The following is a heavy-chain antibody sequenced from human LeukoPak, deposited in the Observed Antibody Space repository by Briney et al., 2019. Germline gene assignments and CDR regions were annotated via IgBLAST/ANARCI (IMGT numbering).Heavy chain of an antibody. V-gene: IGHV3-48*02. Sequence: GGSLRLSCAASGFTFNSYSMNWVRQAPGKGLEWVSYISSSSSTIFYVDSVKGRFTISRDNAKSSVYLQMNSLRDEDTAVYYCVRDPDALDYWGQGTLVTASS. CDR1: GFTFNSYS. CDR3: VRDPDALDY. J-gene: IGHJ4*02. CDR2: ISSSSSTI.